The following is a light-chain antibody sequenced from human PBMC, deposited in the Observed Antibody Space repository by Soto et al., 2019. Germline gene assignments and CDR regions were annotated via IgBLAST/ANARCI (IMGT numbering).Light chain of an antibody. V-gene: IGKV1-5*03. Sequence: DIQMTQSPSTLSASVGDRVTITCRASQSISDSLAWYQQKPGKAPKLLIYEASNLKSGVPSRFSGSGSGTEYTLTNSRMQPDDFASYYCQQYNGYWTFGQGTKVEIK. CDR3: QQYNGYWT. CDR2: EAS. J-gene: IGKJ1*01. CDR1: QSISDS.